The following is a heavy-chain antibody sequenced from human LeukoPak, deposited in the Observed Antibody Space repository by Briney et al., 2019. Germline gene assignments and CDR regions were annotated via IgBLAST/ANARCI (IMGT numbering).Heavy chain of an antibody. CDR3: ARGVYSTSTDY. V-gene: IGHV4-38-2*02. J-gene: IGHJ4*02. CDR1: DYSISTGYY. CDR2: IYHSGST. Sequence: PSETLSLNCTVSDYSISTGYYWGWIRQPPGKGLEWIGSIYHSGSTYYNPSLKSRVSISVDRSKNQFSLKLSSVTAADTAVYYCARGVYSTSTDYWGQGTLVTVSS. D-gene: IGHD6-13*01.